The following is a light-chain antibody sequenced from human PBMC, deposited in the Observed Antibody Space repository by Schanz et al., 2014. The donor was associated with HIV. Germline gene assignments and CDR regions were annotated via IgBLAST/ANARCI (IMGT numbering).Light chain of an antibody. CDR3: QQYGSSPAT. CDR2: ATS. V-gene: IGKV3-20*01. Sequence: EIVLTQSPGSLSLSPGGRATLSCGASQRLSSAYLAWYQQKRAQPPRLVIYATSTRAAGIPDRFSGTGSGTDFTLTISRLEPEDFAVYYCQQYGSSPATFGQGTKVEIK. CDR1: QRLSSAY. J-gene: IGKJ1*01.